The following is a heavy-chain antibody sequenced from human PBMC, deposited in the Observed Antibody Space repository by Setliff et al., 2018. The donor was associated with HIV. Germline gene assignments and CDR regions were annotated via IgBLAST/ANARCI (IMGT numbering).Heavy chain of an antibody. CDR1: GGSMSSYY. Sequence: SETLSLTCTVSGGSMSSYYWSWIRQPPGKGLEWIGSFHYSGSTSYNPSLRSRVTISVDTSKNQFSLKLSSVTAADTAVYYCARGYYYDSSGYFHWGQGTLVTVSS. CDR3: ARGYYYDSSGYFH. J-gene: IGHJ4*02. V-gene: IGHV4-59*05. D-gene: IGHD3-22*01. CDR2: FHYSGST.